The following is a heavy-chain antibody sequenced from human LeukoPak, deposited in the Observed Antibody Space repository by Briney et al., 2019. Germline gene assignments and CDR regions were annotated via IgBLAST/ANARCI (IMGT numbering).Heavy chain of an antibody. CDR2: INPNSGGT. CDR1: GYTFTGCY. V-gene: IGHV1-2*02. CDR3: ARGAVSSSWYFDY. J-gene: IGHJ4*02. Sequence: ASVKVSCKASGYTFTGCYMHWVRQAPGQGLEWMGWINPNSGGTNYAQKFQGRVTMTRDTSISTAYMELSRLRSDDTAVYYCARGAVSSSWYFDYWGQGTLVTVSS. D-gene: IGHD6-13*01.